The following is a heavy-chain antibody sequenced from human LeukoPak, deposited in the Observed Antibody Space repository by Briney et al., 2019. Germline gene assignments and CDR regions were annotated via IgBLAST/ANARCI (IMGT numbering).Heavy chain of an antibody. J-gene: IGHJ5*02. CDR3: ARDSLRTAIAMAGGNWFDP. Sequence: ASMKVSCKASGYTFTDYHMHWVRQAPGQGLEWMGIINTSGGSTTYAEKFQGRVTMTRDTSTSTVYMELTSLRSEDTAVYYCARDSLRTAIAMAGGNWFDPWGQGTLVTVSP. D-gene: IGHD6-19*01. V-gene: IGHV1-46*01. CDR2: INTSGGST. CDR1: GYTFTDYH.